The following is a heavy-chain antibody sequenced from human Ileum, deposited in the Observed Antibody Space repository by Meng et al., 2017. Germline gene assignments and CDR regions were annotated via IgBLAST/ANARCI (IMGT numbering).Heavy chain of an antibody. Sequence: QVRLRKWGAGLLRPSETLSLTCGVYGGSFSAYYWTWIRQPPGKGLEWIGEINHSATTYYSPSLMGRVSVSVDTSKNQFSLKLTSVTAADTAVYYCVRSERSVYWYFDLWGRGTLVTVSS. V-gene: IGHV4-34*01. D-gene: IGHD1-26*01. J-gene: IGHJ2*01. CDR1: GGSFSAYY. CDR3: VRSERSVYWYFDL. CDR2: INHSATT.